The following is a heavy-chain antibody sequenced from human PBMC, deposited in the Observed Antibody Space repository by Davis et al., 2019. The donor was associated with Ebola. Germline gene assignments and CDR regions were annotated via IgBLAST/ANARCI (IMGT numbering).Heavy chain of an antibody. Sequence: ASVKVSCKASGYRFTSYYMHWVRQAPGQGLEWMGIINPITGGTSYAQNFQVRANMTRDTSTSTVYMELSSLRSEDTAVYYCAREGGCYYDSSGYVFDIWGQGTMVKVSS. V-gene: IGHV1-46*01. D-gene: IGHD3-22*01. CDR1: GYRFTSYY. CDR3: AREGGCYYDSSGYVFDI. CDR2: INPITGGT. J-gene: IGHJ3*02.